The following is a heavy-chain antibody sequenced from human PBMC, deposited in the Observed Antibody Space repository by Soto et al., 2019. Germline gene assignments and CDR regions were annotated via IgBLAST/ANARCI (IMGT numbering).Heavy chain of an antibody. J-gene: IGHJ4*02. D-gene: IGHD4-4*01. CDR3: AREKGHSNPFDF. CDR1: GYSISNGYY. CDR2: VYQTVST. V-gene: IGHV4-38-2*02. Sequence: SETLSLTCTVSGYSISNGYYWAWIRQSPGKGLEWIGSVYQTVSTYYNPSLESRVTILVDIAKNHFSLRLNSVTAADTAVYFCAREKGHSNPFDFWAPGMLVTVS.